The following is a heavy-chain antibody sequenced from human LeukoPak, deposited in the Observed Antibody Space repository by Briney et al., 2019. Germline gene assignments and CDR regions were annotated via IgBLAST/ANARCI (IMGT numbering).Heavy chain of an antibody. D-gene: IGHD6-19*01. Sequence: ASVRVSCKASGFTFRNYGISWVRQAPGQGLEWMGWISAYNGDTKFAQKLQGRVTMTTYTPTSTAYMELRDLRSDDTAVYFCARDPSNTSGRNVYFDFWGRGTVVTVSS. J-gene: IGHJ4*02. CDR1: GFTFRNYG. CDR2: ISAYNGDT. V-gene: IGHV1-18*04. CDR3: ARDPSNTSGRNVYFDF.